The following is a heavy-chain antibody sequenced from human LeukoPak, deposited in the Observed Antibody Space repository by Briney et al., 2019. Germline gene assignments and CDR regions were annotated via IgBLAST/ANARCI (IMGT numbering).Heavy chain of an antibody. CDR2: IYPGDSDT. J-gene: IGHJ4*02. CDR3: ARLVDYYDSSGPFDY. D-gene: IGHD3-22*01. Sequence: RGESLKISCKGSGYSFTSYWIGWVRQMPGKGLEWMGIIYPGDSDTRYSPSFQGQVTISADKSISTAYLQWSSLKASDTATYYCARLVDYYDSSGPFDYWGQGTLVTVSS. CDR1: GYSFTSYW. V-gene: IGHV5-51*01.